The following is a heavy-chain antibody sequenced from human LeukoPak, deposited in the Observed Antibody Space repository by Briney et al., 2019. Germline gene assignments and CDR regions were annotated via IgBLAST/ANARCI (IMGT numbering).Heavy chain of an antibody. CDR1: GGSFSDYY. V-gene: IGHV4-34*01. D-gene: IGHD1-1*01. CDR3: AREIQP. Sequence: SETLSLTCAVYGGSFSDYYWGWIRQPPGKGLEWIGCIYYSGSTYYTPSLKSRVTISVDTSKTQFSLKLSSVTAADTAVYYCAREIQPWGQGTLVTVSS. CDR2: IYYSGST. J-gene: IGHJ5*02.